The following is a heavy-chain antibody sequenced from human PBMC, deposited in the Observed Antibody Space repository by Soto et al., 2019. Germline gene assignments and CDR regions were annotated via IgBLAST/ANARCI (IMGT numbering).Heavy chain of an antibody. J-gene: IGHJ6*02. CDR2: INASSGST. V-gene: IGHV1-46*01. CDR1: GYTFTSYA. CDR3: GRALPVPAASYYYYGMDV. Sequence: ASVKVSCKASGYTFTSYAMHWVRQAPGQRLEWMGIINASSGSTNYAQKFQGRVTMTRDTSTSTVYMGLSSLRSEDTAVYYCGRALPVPAASYYYYGMDVWGQGTTVTVSS. D-gene: IGHD2-2*01.